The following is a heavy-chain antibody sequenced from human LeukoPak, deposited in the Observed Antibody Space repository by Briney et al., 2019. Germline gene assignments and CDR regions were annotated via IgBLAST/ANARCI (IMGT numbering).Heavy chain of an antibody. J-gene: IGHJ5*02. CDR2: ISAYNGNT. D-gene: IGHD6-19*01. CDR1: GYTFTSYG. CDR3: ATGGSGWPA. V-gene: IGHV1-18*01. Sequence: ASVKVSCKASGYTFTSYGISWVRQAPGQGLEWMGWISAYNGNTNYAQKLQGRVTMTEDTSTDTAYMELSSLRSEDTAVYYCATGGSGWPAWGQGTLVTVSS.